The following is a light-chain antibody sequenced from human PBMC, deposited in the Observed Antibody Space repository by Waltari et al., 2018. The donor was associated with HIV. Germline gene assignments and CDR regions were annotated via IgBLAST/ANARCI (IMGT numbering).Light chain of an antibody. J-gene: IGLJ3*02. V-gene: IGLV3-25*03. CDR3: ESADDSGDHWV. CDR2: KDN. CDR1: ALLKQF. Sequence: SYELTQPPSVSVSPGQTATITCSGDALLKQFASWYQQKAGQAPLMVIYKDNKRPSGIPDRFSGSMSGATVMLIISGVLPEDEAVYYCESADDSGDHWVFGGGTKLSVL.